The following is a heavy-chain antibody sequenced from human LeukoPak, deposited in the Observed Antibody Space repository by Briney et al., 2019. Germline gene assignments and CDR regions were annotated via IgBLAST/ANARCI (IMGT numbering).Heavy chain of an antibody. Sequence: GGSLRLSCAASEFSDGRSYMTWVRQAPGKGLEWVSLIYSGGSTYYADSVKGRFTISRDNSKNTLYLQMNSLRPEDTAVYYCANCLADYYYYMDVWGKGTSVTISS. CDR2: IYSGGST. CDR3: ANCLADYYYYMDV. D-gene: IGHD5/OR15-5a*01. V-gene: IGHV3-66*01. J-gene: IGHJ6*03. CDR1: EFSDGRSY.